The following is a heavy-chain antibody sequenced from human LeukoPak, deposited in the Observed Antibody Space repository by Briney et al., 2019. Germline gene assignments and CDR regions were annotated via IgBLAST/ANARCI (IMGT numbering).Heavy chain of an antibody. CDR3: ARVRGITMVRGQNYYGMDV. J-gene: IGHJ6*02. V-gene: IGHV3-48*01. CDR2: ISSSSSTI. Sequence: GGSLRLSCAASGFTFSNAWMSWVRQAPGKGLEWVSYISSSSSTIYYADSAKGRFTISRDNAKNSLYLQMNSLRAEDTAVYYCARVRGITMVRGQNYYGMDVWGQGTTVTVSS. CDR1: GFTFSNAW. D-gene: IGHD3-10*01.